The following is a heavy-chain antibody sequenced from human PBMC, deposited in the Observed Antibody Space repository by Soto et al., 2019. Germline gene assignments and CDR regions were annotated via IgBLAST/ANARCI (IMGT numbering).Heavy chain of an antibody. Sequence: EVQLVESGGGLVKPGGSLRLSCAASGFTFSNAWMSWVRQAPGKGLEWVGRIKSKTDGGTTDYAAPVKGRFTISRDDSKNTLYLQMNSLKTEDTAVYYCTTDHIVVVVAATTPSFDAFDIWGQGTMVTVSS. CDR2: IKSKTDGGTT. J-gene: IGHJ3*02. D-gene: IGHD2-15*01. CDR3: TTDHIVVVVAATTPSFDAFDI. V-gene: IGHV3-15*01. CDR1: GFTFSNAW.